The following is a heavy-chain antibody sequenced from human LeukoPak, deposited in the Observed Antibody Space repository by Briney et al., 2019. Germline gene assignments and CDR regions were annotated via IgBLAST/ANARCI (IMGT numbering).Heavy chain of an antibody. CDR1: GYSISSGYY. Sequence: SETLSLTCAVSGYSISSGYYWGWIRQPPGKGLEWIGSIYHSGSTYFNPSLRGRVTISVDTSKNQFSLKLTSVTAADTAVYYCARVHGRSVGATSSFDYWGQGTLVTVSS. CDR3: ARVHGRSVGATSSFDY. J-gene: IGHJ4*02. CDR2: IYHSGST. V-gene: IGHV4-38-2*01. D-gene: IGHD1-26*01.